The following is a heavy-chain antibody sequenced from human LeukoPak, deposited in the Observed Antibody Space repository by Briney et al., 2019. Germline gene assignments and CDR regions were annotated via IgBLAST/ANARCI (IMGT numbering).Heavy chain of an antibody. CDR2: IYHSGST. CDR3: ARDQEHPRYMYSSGLLEG. V-gene: IGHV4-4*02. CDR1: GGSISSRNW. Sequence: SETLSLTCAVSGGSISSRNWWSWVRQPPGKGLEWIGEIYHSGSTNYNPSLKSRVTISVDKSKNQFSLKLSSVTAADTAVYYCARDQEHPRYMYSSGLLEGWGQGTLVTVSS. D-gene: IGHD6-19*01. J-gene: IGHJ4*02.